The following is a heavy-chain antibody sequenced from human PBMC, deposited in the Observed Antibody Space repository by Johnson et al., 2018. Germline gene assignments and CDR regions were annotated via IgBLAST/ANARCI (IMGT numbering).Heavy chain of an antibody. V-gene: IGHV4-59*01. CDR2: IYDSGST. CDR3: ARDVITVLRGLHYMDV. J-gene: IGHJ6*03. Sequence: QVQLQESGPGLVKXSETXSLXCTVSGGSISSYYWSWIRQSPGKGLEWIGYIYDSGSTNYNPSLKSRVTISVDMSKNQFSLKLSSVTAADTAVYFCARDVITVLRGLHYMDVWGRGTTVTVSS. D-gene: IGHD3-10*01. CDR1: GGSISSYY.